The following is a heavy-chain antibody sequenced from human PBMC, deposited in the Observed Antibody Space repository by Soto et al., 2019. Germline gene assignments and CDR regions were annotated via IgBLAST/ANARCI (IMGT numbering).Heavy chain of an antibody. V-gene: IGHV3-15*07. Sequence: EMQVVESGGGLVKPGGSLRLSCAATGFSFTNVWMNWVRQAPGKGLEWVGRIKRKTDGGTTDYAAAVKGRFTISREDSKNTLFVQMNSLKTEDTAVYYCVTSGGWFGYRGFDLWGQGTIVTVSS. D-gene: IGHD3-10*01. J-gene: IGHJ3*01. CDR2: IKRKTDGGTT. CDR3: VTSGGWFGYRGFDL. CDR1: GFSFTNVW.